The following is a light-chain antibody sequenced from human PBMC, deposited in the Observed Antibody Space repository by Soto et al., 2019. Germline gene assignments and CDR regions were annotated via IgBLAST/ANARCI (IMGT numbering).Light chain of an antibody. V-gene: IGLV1-47*01. CDR2: RNN. Sequence: QSVLTQPPSASGTPGQRVTISCSGSSSNIGSNYVYWYQQLPETAPKLLIYRNNQRPSGVPDRFSGSKSGTSASLAISGLRSEDEAYYYCAAWDYSVSVTAFGGGTKVTVL. CDR1: SSNIGSNY. CDR3: AAWDYSVSVTA. J-gene: IGLJ2*01.